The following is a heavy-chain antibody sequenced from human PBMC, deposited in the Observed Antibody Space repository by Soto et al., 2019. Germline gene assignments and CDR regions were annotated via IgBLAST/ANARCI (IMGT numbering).Heavy chain of an antibody. Sequence: QVQLVQSGDEVKKPGASVKVSCKASGYIFVNYGIAWVRPAPRQGLEWMGWISPYTRKTHSASKVQGRLTMTTDTSTSTAYMDMGSLTSDATAVYYCVMVDNYVTPTPQDVCGQGTTVTVSS. D-gene: IGHD3-16*01. CDR2: ISPYTRKT. J-gene: IGHJ6*02. CDR3: VMVDNYVTPTPQDV. CDR1: GYIFVNYG. V-gene: IGHV1-18*01.